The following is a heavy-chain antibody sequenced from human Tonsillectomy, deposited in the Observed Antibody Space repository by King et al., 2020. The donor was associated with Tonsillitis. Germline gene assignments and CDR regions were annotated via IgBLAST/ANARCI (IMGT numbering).Heavy chain of an antibody. V-gene: IGHV1-69*06. CDR2: IIPIFGTT. CDR1: GGTFSNYA. D-gene: IGHD3-22*01. CDR3: ARENDSSGGAFDV. J-gene: IGHJ3*01. Sequence: QLVQSGAEVKRPGSSVKVSCEASGGTFSNYAVSWVRQAPGQGLEWMGGIIPIFGTTNYAQTFQGRVTINADKSMTTAYMELSSLRSEDTAVYYCARENDSSGGAFDVWGQGTMVTVSS.